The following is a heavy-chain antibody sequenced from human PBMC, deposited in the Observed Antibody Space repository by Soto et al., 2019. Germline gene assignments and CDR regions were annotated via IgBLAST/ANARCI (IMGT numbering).Heavy chain of an antibody. CDR1: GFTFSSYA. Sequence: GGSLRLSCAASGFTFSSYAMHWVRQAPGKGLEWVAVISYDGSKRYYGDSVQGRFTISRNNSKNTLDLQLNRLRTEDTAVYYCVKYPYALFSGPGSYGVSWGQGTLVTVSS. D-gene: IGHD3-10*01. V-gene: IGHV3-30-3*02. J-gene: IGHJ5*02. CDR2: ISYDGSKR. CDR3: VKYPYALFSGPGSYGVS.